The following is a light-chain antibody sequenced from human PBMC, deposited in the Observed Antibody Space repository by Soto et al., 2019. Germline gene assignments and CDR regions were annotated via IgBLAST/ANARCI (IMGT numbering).Light chain of an antibody. CDR3: QQRSNWPRT. CDR1: QSVGSY. CDR2: DAS. Sequence: ETVLTQSPATLSLSPGERATLSCRASQSVGSYLAWYQQKPGQTPRLLIYDASNMATGIPARFSGSGSGTDFTLTISSLEPEDFAVYYCQQRSNWPRTFGQGTKLEIK. J-gene: IGKJ2*01. V-gene: IGKV3-11*01.